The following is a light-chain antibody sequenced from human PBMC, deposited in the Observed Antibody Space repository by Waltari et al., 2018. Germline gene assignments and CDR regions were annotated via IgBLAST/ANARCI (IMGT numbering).Light chain of an antibody. J-gene: IGKJ4*01. CDR1: QGMSGY. CDR3: QHVYSYPVT. Sequence: DIQLTQSPSFLSASVGDRVTFTCRASQGMSGYLAWYQQKPNKAPKLLINAASTLQSGVPSRFSGGKSGTEFTLTISSLQLEDFATYFCQHVYSYPVTFGGGTTLDI. CDR2: AAS. V-gene: IGKV1-9*01.